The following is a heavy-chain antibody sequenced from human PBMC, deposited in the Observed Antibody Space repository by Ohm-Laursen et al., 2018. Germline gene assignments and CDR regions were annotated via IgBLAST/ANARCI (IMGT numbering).Heavy chain of an antibody. CDR1: GFTFSSYA. D-gene: IGHD3-3*01. J-gene: IGHJ6*02. CDR3: AKGLRLSEWPVDYYYYAMDV. V-gene: IGHV3-23*01. Sequence: SLRLSCAASGFTFSSYAMSWVRQAPGKGLEWVSALRGSGVSTYYADSVKGRFTISRDNSKKTLYLQMDSLRAEDTAVYYCAKGLRLSEWPVDYYYYAMDVWGQGTTVSVSS. CDR2: LRGSGVST.